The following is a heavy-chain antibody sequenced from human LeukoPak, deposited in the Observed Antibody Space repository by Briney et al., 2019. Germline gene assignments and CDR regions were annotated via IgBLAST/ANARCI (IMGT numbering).Heavy chain of an antibody. D-gene: IGHD2-21*01. CDR3: ARVRVIYGMDV. J-gene: IGHJ6*02. CDR2: INPNSGGT. Sequence: ASVKVSCKASGYTFTGYYMHWVRQAPGQGLEWMGRINPNSGGTNYAQKFQGRVTITRDTSASTAYMELSSLRSEDTAVYYCARVRVIYGMDVWGQGTTVTVSS. V-gene: IGHV1-2*06. CDR1: GYTFTGYY.